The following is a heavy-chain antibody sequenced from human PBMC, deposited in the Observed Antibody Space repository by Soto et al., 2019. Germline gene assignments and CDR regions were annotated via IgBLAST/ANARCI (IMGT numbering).Heavy chain of an antibody. Sequence: QVQLVQSGAEVEKPGASVKVSCKASGYTFTSYDINWVRQASGQGLEWMGWMNPNSGNTGYAQKVQGRVTMTRNTSISTAYTELSSLRSEATAVSYCARSQMGIGSYFNYWGQGTLVTISS. J-gene: IGHJ4*02. V-gene: IGHV1-8*01. D-gene: IGHD1-26*01. CDR2: MNPNSGNT. CDR3: ARSQMGIGSYFNY. CDR1: GYTFTSYD.